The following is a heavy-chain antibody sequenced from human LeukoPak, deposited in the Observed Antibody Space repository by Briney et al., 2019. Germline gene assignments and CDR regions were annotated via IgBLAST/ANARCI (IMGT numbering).Heavy chain of an antibody. CDR2: IYPGDSDT. V-gene: IGHV5-51*01. CDR1: GYSFTSYW. CDR3: ARHGMYYDSSGSVPIAFDI. J-gene: IGHJ3*02. D-gene: IGHD3-22*01. Sequence: GESLKISCKGSGYSFTSYWIGWVRQMPGKGLEWMGIIYPGDSDTRYSPSFQGQVTISADKSISTAYLQWSSLKASDTAMYYCARHGMYYDSSGSVPIAFDIWGQGTMVTVSS.